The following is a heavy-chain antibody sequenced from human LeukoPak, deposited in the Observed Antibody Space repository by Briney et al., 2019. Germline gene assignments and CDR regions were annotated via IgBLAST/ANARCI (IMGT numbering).Heavy chain of an antibody. CDR3: ARLLQQQLTHYFDY. CDR1: GGSISSSSYY. Sequence: QSSETLSLTCTVSGGSISSSSYYWGWIRQPPGKGLEWIGTIYYSGSAYYNPSLESRVTVSVDTSKNQFSLKLSSVTAADTAVYFCARLLQQQLTHYFDYWGQGTLVTVSS. D-gene: IGHD6-13*01. V-gene: IGHV4-39*01. J-gene: IGHJ4*02. CDR2: IYYSGSA.